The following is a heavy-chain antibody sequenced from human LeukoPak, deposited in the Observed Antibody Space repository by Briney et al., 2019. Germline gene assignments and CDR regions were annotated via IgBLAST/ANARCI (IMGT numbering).Heavy chain of an antibody. V-gene: IGHV4-4*07. CDR1: GDSISGFY. CDR2: IYTSGST. J-gene: IGHJ4*02. Sequence: SETLSLTCTVSGDSISGFYWSWIRQAAGKGLEWIGHIYTSGSTNYNPSLKSRVAMSVDMSKNQFSLKLRSVTAADTAVYYCARDVVAARGSFDYWGQGTLVTVSS. D-gene: IGHD2-2*01. CDR3: ARDVVAARGSFDY.